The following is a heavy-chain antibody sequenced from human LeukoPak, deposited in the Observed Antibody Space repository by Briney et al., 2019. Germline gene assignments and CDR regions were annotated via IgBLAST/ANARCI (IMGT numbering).Heavy chain of an antibody. D-gene: IGHD3-9*01. J-gene: IGHJ5*02. CDR1: GYTFTGYY. V-gene: IGHV1-2*02. CDR3: ARETYDDILTGPNWFDP. CDR2: INPNSGGT. Sequence: ASVKVSCKASGYTFTGYYMHWVRQAPGQGLEWMGWINPNSGGTNYAQKFQGRVTMTRDTSISTAYMELSRLRSDDTAVYYCARETYDDILTGPNWFDPWGQGTLVTVSS.